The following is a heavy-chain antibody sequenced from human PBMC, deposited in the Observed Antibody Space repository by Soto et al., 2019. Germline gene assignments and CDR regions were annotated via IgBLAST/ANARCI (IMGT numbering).Heavy chain of an antibody. Sequence: GGSLRLSCAASGFTFSSYAMSWVRQAPGKGLEWVSAISGSGGSTYYADSVKGRFTISRDNSKNTLYLQMNSLRAEDTAVYYCAVDIVVVVAATDFQHWGQGTLVTVSS. V-gene: IGHV3-23*01. CDR1: GFTFSSYA. CDR3: AVDIVVVVAATDFQH. CDR2: ISGSGGST. D-gene: IGHD2-15*01. J-gene: IGHJ1*01.